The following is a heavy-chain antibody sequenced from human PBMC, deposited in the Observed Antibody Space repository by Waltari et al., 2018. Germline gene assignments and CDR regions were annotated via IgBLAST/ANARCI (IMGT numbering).Heavy chain of an antibody. Sequence: EVLLVESGGGLVQPGGSLRLSCAASGFTFSAYAMNWVRQAPGKGLEWVSFISSHSTTIYYADSVKGRFTISRDNAKNSLYLQMDTLRDEDAAVYYCTRVDDYGDYNWFDPWGQGTLVTVSS. CDR1: GFTFSAYA. V-gene: IGHV3-48*03. CDR2: ISSHSTTI. D-gene: IGHD4-17*01. J-gene: IGHJ5*02. CDR3: TRVDDYGDYNWFDP.